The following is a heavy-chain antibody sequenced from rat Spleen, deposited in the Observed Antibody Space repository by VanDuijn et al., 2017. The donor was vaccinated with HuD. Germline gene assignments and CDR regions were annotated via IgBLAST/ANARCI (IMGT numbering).Heavy chain of an antibody. Sequence: QVQLKESGPGLVQPSQTLSLTCTVSGFSLTSYGVSWVRQPPGKGLEWIGAIWSGGSPDYNSALKSRLSISRDTSKSQVLLKMNSLQTEDTAMYFCARLLMGITKAYVMDAWGQGASVTVSS. J-gene: IGHJ4*01. V-gene: IGHV2-16*01. D-gene: IGHD1-9*01. CDR2: IWSGGSP. CDR1: GFSLTSYG. CDR3: ARLLMGITKAYVMDA.